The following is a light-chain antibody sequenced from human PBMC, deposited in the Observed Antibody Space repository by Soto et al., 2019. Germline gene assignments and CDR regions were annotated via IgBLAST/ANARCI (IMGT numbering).Light chain of an antibody. J-gene: IGKJ1*01. Sequence: DIQMTQSPSTLSASVGNRVTISCRASESISRWLAWYQQKPGKAPNVLIYDASTLESGVPSRFSGSGSGTEFTLTISSLQPEDFATYYCQQYENYWTFGQGTKVDIK. CDR2: DAS. V-gene: IGKV1-5*01. CDR3: QQYENYWT. CDR1: ESISRW.